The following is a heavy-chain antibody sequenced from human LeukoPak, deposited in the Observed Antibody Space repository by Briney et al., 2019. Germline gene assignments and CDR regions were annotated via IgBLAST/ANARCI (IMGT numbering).Heavy chain of an antibody. Sequence: GGSLRLSCAASGFTFSEYYMSWIRQAPGKGLEWVSFISSSGSTIYYADSVKGRFTISRDNAKNSLYLQMNSLRAEDTAVYYCARDVRWQQLDYWGQGTLVTVSS. CDR1: GFTFSEYY. D-gene: IGHD6-13*01. J-gene: IGHJ4*02. CDR2: ISSSGSTI. CDR3: ARDVRWQQLDY. V-gene: IGHV3-11*04.